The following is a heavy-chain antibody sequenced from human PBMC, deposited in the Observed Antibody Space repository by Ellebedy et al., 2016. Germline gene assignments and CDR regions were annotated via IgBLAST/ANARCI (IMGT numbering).Heavy chain of an antibody. J-gene: IGHJ3*02. Sequence: GESLKISXKGSGYSFTSYWIGWVRQMPGKGLEWMGIIYPGDSDTRYSPSFQGQVTISADKSISTAYLQWSSLKASDTAMYYCARPMIKGGYSYGWGAFDIWGQGTMVTVSS. CDR2: IYPGDSDT. V-gene: IGHV5-51*01. D-gene: IGHD5-18*01. CDR3: ARPMIKGGYSYGWGAFDI. CDR1: GYSFTSYW.